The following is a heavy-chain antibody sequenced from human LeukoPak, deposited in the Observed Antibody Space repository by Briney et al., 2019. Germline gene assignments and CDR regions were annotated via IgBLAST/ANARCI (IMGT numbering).Heavy chain of an antibody. CDR1: GGSLSSYY. V-gene: IGHV4-59*01. J-gene: IGHJ4*02. Sequence: SETLSLTCTVSGGSLSSYYWSWIRQPPGKGLEWIGYIYYSGSTNYNPSLKSRVTISVDTSKNQFSLKLSSVTAADTAVYYCAREHYYDSSGFVWGQGTLVTVSS. CDR2: IYYSGST. CDR3: AREHYYDSSGFV. D-gene: IGHD3-22*01.